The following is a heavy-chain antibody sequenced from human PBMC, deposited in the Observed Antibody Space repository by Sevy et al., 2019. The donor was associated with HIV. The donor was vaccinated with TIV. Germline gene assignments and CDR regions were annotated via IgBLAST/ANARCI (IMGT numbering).Heavy chain of an antibody. Sequence: ASVKVSCKASDYTFSSNGIAWVRQPPGQGLQWMGWIGVCNGNSKYAQNLQDRLTMTTDTSTSTAYMELKSLRSDDTAVYYCARVPTYYFGSGTYFDYWGHGTLVTVSS. J-gene: IGHJ4*01. V-gene: IGHV1-18*01. CDR2: IGVCNGNS. D-gene: IGHD3-10*01. CDR1: DYTFSSNG. CDR3: ARVPTYYFGSGTYFDY.